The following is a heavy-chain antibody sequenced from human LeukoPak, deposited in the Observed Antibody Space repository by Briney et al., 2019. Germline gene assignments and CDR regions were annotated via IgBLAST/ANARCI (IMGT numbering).Heavy chain of an antibody. CDR1: GYTFTDYF. D-gene: IGHD1-1*01. CDR2: IDPNSAGT. V-gene: IGHV1-2*02. Sequence: ASVKVSCTASGYTFTDYFMHWVRQTPGQGLEWMGWIDPNSAGTLYSQKFQGRVSMTRDMSINTIYVELSSLRSDDTAVYYCAKEVGHNGRFDYWGQGTLVTVSP. CDR3: AKEVGHNGRFDY. J-gene: IGHJ4*02.